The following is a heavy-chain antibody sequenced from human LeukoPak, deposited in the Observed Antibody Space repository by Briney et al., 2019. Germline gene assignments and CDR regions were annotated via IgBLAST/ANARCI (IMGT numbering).Heavy chain of an antibody. CDR2: IYYSGST. CDR3: ARETGRGDYGGNGWNY. J-gene: IGHJ4*02. CDR1: GGSISSSSYY. Sequence: SETLSLTCTVSGGSISSSSYYWGWIRQPPGKGLEWIGSIYYSGSTYYNPSLKSRVTISVDTSKNQFSLKLRSVTAADTAVYYCARETGRGDYGGNGWNYWGQGTLVTVSS. D-gene: IGHD4-23*01. V-gene: IGHV4-39*07.